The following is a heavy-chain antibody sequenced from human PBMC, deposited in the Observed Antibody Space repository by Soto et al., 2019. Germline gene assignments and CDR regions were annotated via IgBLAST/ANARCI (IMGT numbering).Heavy chain of an antibody. CDR1: GFTFSSYW. V-gene: IGHV3-74*01. D-gene: IGHD4-17*01. CDR2: INSDGSST. CDR3: ARQKTDYGDYADAFDI. J-gene: IGHJ3*02. Sequence: LRLSCAASGFTFSSYWMHWVRQAPGKGLVWVSRINSDGSSTSYADSVKGRFTISRDNAKNTLYLQMNSLRAEDTAVYYCARQKTDYGDYADAFDIWGQGTMVTVSS.